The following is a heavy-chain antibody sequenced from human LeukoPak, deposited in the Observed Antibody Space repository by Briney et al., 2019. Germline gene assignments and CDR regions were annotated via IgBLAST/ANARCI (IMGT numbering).Heavy chain of an antibody. Sequence: PSETLSLTCAVDGGSFSNYYWSWIRQSPGKGLEWIGEINHSGSTNYNPSLKSRVTIVVDTSKNYFSLEMTSLTAADTDVYYWATGVRFLEWVTWGQGSLVTVSS. CDR3: ATGVRFLEWVT. V-gene: IGHV4-34*01. CDR2: INHSGST. J-gene: IGHJ5*02. D-gene: IGHD3-3*01. CDR1: GGSFSNYY.